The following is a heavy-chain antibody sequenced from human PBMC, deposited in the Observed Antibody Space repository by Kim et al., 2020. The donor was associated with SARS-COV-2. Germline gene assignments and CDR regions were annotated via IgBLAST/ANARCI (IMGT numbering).Heavy chain of an antibody. J-gene: IGHJ4*02. D-gene: IGHD6-19*01. CDR3: AKGPSGWHIYYFGA. CDR1: GFTFNSYG. Sequence: GGTLRLSCVASGFTFNSYGMHWVRQAPGKGLEWVAVITDGGSSTYYADSVKGRFTISRDNSKNTLYLQMNSLRAEDTAVYYCAKGPSGWHIYYFGAWGQGTLVTVSS. V-gene: IGHV3-23*01. CDR2: ITDGGSST.